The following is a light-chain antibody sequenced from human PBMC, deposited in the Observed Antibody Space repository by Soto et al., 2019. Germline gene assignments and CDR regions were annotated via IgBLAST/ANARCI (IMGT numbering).Light chain of an antibody. Sequence: QSVLTQAPSESGTPGQRVTISCSGTSSNIGSNTVNWYQQLPGTAPKLLIYNNDQRPSGVPDRFSGSKSGTSASLAIGGLQSEDEADYYCAVWDDSLNGWVFGGGTKLTVL. CDR2: NND. J-gene: IGLJ3*02. CDR3: AVWDDSLNGWV. CDR1: SSNIGSNT. V-gene: IGLV1-44*01.